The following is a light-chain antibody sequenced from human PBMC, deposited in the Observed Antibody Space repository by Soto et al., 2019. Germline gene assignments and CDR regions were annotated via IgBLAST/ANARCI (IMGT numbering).Light chain of an antibody. J-gene: IGLJ2*01. CDR1: SSDVGSYNY. CDR2: DVS. V-gene: IGLV2-11*01. CDR3: CSYSGSDSLL. Sequence: QSVLTQPRSVSGSPGESVTISCSGTSSDVGSYNYVSWYQQYPGKTPKAMIYDVSERPSEVPVRFSGSKSGNTASLTISGLQAEDEAEYFCCSYSGSDSLLFGGGTKVTVL.